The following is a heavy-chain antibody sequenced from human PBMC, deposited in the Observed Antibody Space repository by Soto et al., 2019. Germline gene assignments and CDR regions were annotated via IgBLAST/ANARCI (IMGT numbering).Heavy chain of an antibody. CDR2: IIPLFGTT. Sequence: QVHLVQSGAEVKKPGSSVKVSCRASGGTFNTYGFNWVRQAPGQGLERMGGIIPLFGTTTYAQNFQGRVTITADQATTTAYMEMSGVTSEDTAVYFCARGGELAGWVPFDSGGQGTLVTFAS. CDR3: ARGGELAGWVPFDS. V-gene: IGHV1-69*01. D-gene: IGHD6-19*01. J-gene: IGHJ4*02. CDR1: GGTFNTYG.